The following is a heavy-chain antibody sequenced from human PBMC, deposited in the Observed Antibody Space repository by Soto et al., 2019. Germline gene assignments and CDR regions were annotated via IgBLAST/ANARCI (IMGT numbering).Heavy chain of an antibody. V-gene: IGHV4-39*01. CDR1: GGSISSSSYY. CDR2: IYYSGST. D-gene: IGHD3-10*01. J-gene: IGHJ4*02. Sequence: QLQLQESGPGLVKPSETLSLTCTVSGGSISSSSYYWGWIRQPPGKGLEWIGSIYYSGSTYYNPSLKSRVTISVDTSKNQFSLELSSVTAADTAVYYCARHPPFMVRGGTCFDYWGQGTLVTVSS. CDR3: ARHPPFMVRGGTCFDY.